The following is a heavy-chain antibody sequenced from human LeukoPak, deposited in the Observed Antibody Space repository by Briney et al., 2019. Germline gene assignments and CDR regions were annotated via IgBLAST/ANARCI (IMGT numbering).Heavy chain of an antibody. CDR3: AKDALWDIAAAAQPFDY. V-gene: IGHV3-23*01. J-gene: IGHJ4*02. Sequence: RPGGSLRLSCAASEFTFSSSWMSWVRQAPGKGLEWVSAISGSGGSTYYADSVKGRFTISRDNSKNTLYLQMNSLRAEDTAVYYCAKDALWDIAAAAQPFDYWGQGTLVTVSS. CDR2: ISGSGGST. CDR1: EFTFSSSW. D-gene: IGHD6-13*01.